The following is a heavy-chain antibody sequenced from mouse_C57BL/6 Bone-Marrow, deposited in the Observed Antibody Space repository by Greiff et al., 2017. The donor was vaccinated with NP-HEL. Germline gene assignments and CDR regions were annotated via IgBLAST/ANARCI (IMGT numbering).Heavy chain of an antibody. J-gene: IGHJ3*01. V-gene: IGHV1-15*01. Sequence: VQLQQSGAELVRPGASVTLSCKASGYTFTDYEMHWVKQTPVHGLEWIGAIDPETGGTAYNQKFKGKAILTADKSSSTAYMELRSLTSEDSAVYYCTREEGTETGFAYWGQGTLVTVSA. CDR1: GYTFTDYE. CDR2: IDPETGGT. D-gene: IGHD4-1*01. CDR3: TREEGTETGFAY.